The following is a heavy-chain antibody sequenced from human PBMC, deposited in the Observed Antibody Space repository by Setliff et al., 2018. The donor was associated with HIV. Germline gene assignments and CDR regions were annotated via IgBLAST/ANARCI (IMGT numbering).Heavy chain of an antibody. D-gene: IGHD3-3*02. CDR2: INQDGSEK. Sequence: RPGGSLRLSCAASGFTFSSYWMSWVRQAPGKGLEWVANINQDGSEKNYVDSVKGRFTISRDNAKNSLYLQMDSLRVEDTTVYYCTRKLAPGHGMDVWGQGTTVTVSS. J-gene: IGHJ6*02. CDR1: GFTFSSYW. V-gene: IGHV3-7*01. CDR3: TRKLAPGHGMDV.